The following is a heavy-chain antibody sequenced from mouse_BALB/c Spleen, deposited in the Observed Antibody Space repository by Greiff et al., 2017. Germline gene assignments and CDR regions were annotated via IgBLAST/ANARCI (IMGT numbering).Heavy chain of an antibody. D-gene: IGHD3-3*01. CDR3: ARHRDFFDY. J-gene: IGHJ2*01. CDR1: GFTFSSYG. Sequence: EVHLVESGGDLVKPGGSLKLSCAASGFTFSSYGMSWVRQTPDKRLEWVATISSGGSYTYYPDSVKGRFTISRDNAKNTLYLQMSSLKSEDTAMYYCARHRDFFDYWGQGTTLTVSS. V-gene: IGHV5-6*01. CDR2: ISSGGSYT.